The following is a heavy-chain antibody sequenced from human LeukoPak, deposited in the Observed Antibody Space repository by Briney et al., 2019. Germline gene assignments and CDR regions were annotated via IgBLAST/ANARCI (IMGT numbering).Heavy chain of an antibody. CDR1: GYRFTSYW. J-gene: IGHJ2*01. Sequence: GESLKISCKGSGYRFTSYWIGWVRQMPGKGLDWMGIIYPNDSDTRYSPSFQGQVSISADKSISAAYLQWSSLKASDTAMYYCARQLYSSGWYSSWYFDLSGRGTLVTVSS. V-gene: IGHV5-51*01. CDR3: ARQLYSSGWYSSWYFDL. D-gene: IGHD6-19*01. CDR2: IYPNDSDT.